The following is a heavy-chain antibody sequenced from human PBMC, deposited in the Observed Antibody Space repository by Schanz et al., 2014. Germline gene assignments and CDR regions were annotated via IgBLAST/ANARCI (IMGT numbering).Heavy chain of an antibody. Sequence: VQLVESGGGVVQPGDSLRLSCAASGFTVSSHYMSWVRQAPGKGLEWVAVIYSGGSTFYTDSVKGRFTISRDNSKNTLYLQMNSLIAEDTAVYYCAKCIGWYGRCAFDIWGQGTMVTVSS. J-gene: IGHJ3*02. CDR2: IYSGGST. CDR1: GFTVSSHY. CDR3: AKCIGWYGRCAFDI. V-gene: IGHV3-53*01. D-gene: IGHD6-19*01.